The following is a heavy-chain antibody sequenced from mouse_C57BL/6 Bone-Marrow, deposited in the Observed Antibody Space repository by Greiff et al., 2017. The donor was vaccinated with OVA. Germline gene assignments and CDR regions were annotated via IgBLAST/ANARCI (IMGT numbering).Heavy chain of an antibody. J-gene: IGHJ1*03. V-gene: IGHV1-50*01. Sequence: QVQLKQPGAELVKPGASVKLSCKASGYTFTSYWMQWVKQRPGQGLEWIGEIDPSDSYTNYNQKFKGKATLTVDTSSSTAYMQLSSLTSEDSAVYDCARYFDVWGTGTTVTVSA. CDR3: ARYFDV. CDR1: GYTFTSYW. CDR2: IDPSDSYT.